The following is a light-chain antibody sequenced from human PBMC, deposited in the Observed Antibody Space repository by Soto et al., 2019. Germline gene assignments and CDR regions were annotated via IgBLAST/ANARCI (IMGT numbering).Light chain of an antibody. J-gene: IGLJ1*01. Sequence: QSALTQPASVSGSPGQSITISCTGTSSYVGGYSYVSWYQQHPGKAPKLMIYEVSTRPSGVSNRFSSSKSGNTASLTISGLQAEDEADYYCVSYTSISPHHVFGTGTKLTVL. CDR2: EVS. CDR3: VSYTSISPHHV. V-gene: IGLV2-14*01. CDR1: SSYVGGYSY.